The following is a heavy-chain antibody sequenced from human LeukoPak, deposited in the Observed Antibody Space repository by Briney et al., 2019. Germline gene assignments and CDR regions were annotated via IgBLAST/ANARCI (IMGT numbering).Heavy chain of an antibody. Sequence: SETLSLTCTVSGGSISSSSYYWSWIRQPAGKGLEYLGRISSTGSTNYNPSLRSRVTISADTSKNHFSLKLTSVTAADTAVYYCARDQTYSGSGIYTYFDYWGQGILVTVSS. D-gene: IGHD3-10*01. J-gene: IGHJ4*02. CDR3: ARDQTYSGSGIYTYFDY. CDR1: GGSISSSSYY. CDR2: ISSTGST. V-gene: IGHV4-61*02.